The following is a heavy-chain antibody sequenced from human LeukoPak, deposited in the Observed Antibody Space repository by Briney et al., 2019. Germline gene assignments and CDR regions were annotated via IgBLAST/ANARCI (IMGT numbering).Heavy chain of an antibody. V-gene: IGHV1-69*05. Sequence: SVKVSCKASGGTFSSYAIGWVRQAPGQGLEWMGRIIPIFGTANYAQKFQGRVTITTDESTSTAYMELSSLRSEDTAVYYCARDQGEWLVANAFDIWGQGTMVTVSS. D-gene: IGHD6-19*01. J-gene: IGHJ3*02. CDR2: IIPIFGTA. CDR1: GGTFSSYA. CDR3: ARDQGEWLVANAFDI.